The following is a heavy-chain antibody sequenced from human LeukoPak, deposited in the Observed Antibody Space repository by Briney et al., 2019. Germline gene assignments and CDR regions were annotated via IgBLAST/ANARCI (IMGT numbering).Heavy chain of an antibody. CDR1: GFSFSSYG. CDR2: VGTSGST. Sequence: GGSLRLSCAASGFSFSSYGMHWVRQAPGKGLEWVSAVGTSGSTYYADSVKGRFTISRDNSKNTLYLQMNSLRAEDTAVYYCAPLAVADNSFDYWGQGTLVTVSS. J-gene: IGHJ4*02. CDR3: APLAVADNSFDY. D-gene: IGHD6-19*01. V-gene: IGHV3-23*01.